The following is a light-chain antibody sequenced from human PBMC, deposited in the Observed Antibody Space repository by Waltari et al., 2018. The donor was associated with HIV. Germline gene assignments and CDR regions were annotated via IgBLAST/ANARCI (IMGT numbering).Light chain of an antibody. CDR1: STDIGDYNY. V-gene: IGLV2-11*01. CDR2: DVF. Sequence: QSALTQPRSVSGSPGQSVPISCRGSSTDIGDYNYVSWYQQHPGQVPKLVIFDVFKRPSGVPDRFSGSKSVNTASLTISGLQAEDEADYYCCSYAGTYTWVFGGGTRLTVL. J-gene: IGLJ2*01. CDR3: CSYAGTYTWV.